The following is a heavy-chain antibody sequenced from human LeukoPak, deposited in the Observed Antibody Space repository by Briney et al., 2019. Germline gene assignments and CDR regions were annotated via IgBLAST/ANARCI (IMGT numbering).Heavy chain of an antibody. Sequence: PGGSLRLSCAASGFTFSSYWMHWVRQAPGKGLVWASRINSDGSSTSYADSVKGRFTISRDNAKNSLYLQMNSLRAEDTAVYYCARQIYDFWSPLPSDYWGQGTLVTVSS. D-gene: IGHD3-3*01. CDR3: ARQIYDFWSPLPSDY. CDR1: GFTFSSYW. V-gene: IGHV3-74*01. CDR2: INSDGSST. J-gene: IGHJ4*02.